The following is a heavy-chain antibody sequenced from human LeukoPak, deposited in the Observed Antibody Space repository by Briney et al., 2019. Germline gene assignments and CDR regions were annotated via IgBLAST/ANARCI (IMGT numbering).Heavy chain of an antibody. V-gene: IGHV3-23*01. CDR3: AKVHPATIFGVVITYWFDP. J-gene: IGHJ5*02. Sequence: GGSLRLSCAASGITFSSYAMSLVRQAPGKGLEWVSAISGSGGSTYYADSVKGRFTISRDNSKNTLYLQMNSLRAEDTAVYYCAKVHPATIFGVVITYWFDPWGQGTLVTVSS. CDR2: ISGSGGST. D-gene: IGHD3-3*01. CDR1: GITFSSYA.